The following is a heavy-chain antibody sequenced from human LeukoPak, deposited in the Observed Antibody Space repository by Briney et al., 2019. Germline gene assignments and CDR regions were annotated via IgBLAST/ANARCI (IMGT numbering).Heavy chain of an antibody. CDR3: ARDAIDSSGFDFDY. CDR1: GFTFSDYY. V-gene: IGHV3-11*01. Sequence: GESLRLSCAASGFTFSDYYMTWIRQAPGKGREWISYISTSAGTIYYADSVKGPFPISRDNAKVSMYLQMNSLRAEDTAVYYCARDAIDSSGFDFDYWGQGTLVTVSS. J-gene: IGHJ4*02. D-gene: IGHD3-22*01. CDR2: ISTSAGTI.